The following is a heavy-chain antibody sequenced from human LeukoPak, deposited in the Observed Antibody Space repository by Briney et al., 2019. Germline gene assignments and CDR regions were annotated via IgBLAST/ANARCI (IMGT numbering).Heavy chain of an antibody. J-gene: IGHJ6*02. CDR3: ARDRPADSTYYDFWSGYYPVYYYYGMDV. CDR1: GYTFTSYY. D-gene: IGHD3-3*01. CDR2: INPSGGST. Sequence: ASVEVSCKASGYTFTSYYMHWVRQAPGQGLEWMGIINPSGGSTSYAQKFQGRVTMTRDTSTSTVYMELSSLRSEDTAVYYCARDRPADSTYYDFWSGYYPVYYYYGMDVWGQGTTVTVSS. V-gene: IGHV1-46*01.